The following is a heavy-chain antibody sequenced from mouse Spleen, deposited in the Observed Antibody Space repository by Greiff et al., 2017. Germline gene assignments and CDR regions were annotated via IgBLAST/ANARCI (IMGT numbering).Heavy chain of an antibody. CDR3: ARHGYDYDEGYAMDY. D-gene: IGHD2-4*01. V-gene: IGHV5-9-3*01. CDR2: ISSGGSYT. J-gene: IGHJ4*01. CDR1: GFTFSSYA. Sequence: EVKLQESGGGLVKPGGSLKLSCAASGFTFSSYAMSWVRQTPEKRLEWVATISSGGSYTYYPDSVKGRFTISRDNAKNTLYLQMSSLRSEDTAMYYCARHGYDYDEGYAMDYWGQGTSVTVSS.